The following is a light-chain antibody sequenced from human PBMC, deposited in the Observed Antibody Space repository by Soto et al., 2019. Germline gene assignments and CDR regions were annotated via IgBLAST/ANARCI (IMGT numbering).Light chain of an antibody. CDR2: DAS. CDR3: QQRSDWPLT. CDR1: QSVSSY. Sequence: IVLTQSPTTLYLSPGERATLSCRASQSVSSYFAWYQQKPGQAPRLLIYDASTRAAGIPARFSGSGSGTDFTLTISSLEPEDFAVYYCQQRSDWPLTFGGGTKVDIK. V-gene: IGKV3-11*01. J-gene: IGKJ4*01.